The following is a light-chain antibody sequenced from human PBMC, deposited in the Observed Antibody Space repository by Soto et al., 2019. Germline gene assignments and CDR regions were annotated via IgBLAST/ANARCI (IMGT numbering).Light chain of an antibody. CDR2: DVT. CDR1: SSDVGGYNF. V-gene: IGLV2-11*01. J-gene: IGLJ2*01. CDR3: CSYAGRVI. Sequence: QSALTQPRSVSGSPGQSVTISCTGTSSDVGGYNFVSWYQQYPGKAPKFMIYDVTKRPSGVPDRFSGSKSGDTASLTISGLQAEDEADYYCCSYAGRVIFGGGTKVTGL.